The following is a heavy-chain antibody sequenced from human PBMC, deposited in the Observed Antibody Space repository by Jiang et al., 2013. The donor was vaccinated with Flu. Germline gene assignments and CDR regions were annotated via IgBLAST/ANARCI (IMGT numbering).Heavy chain of an antibody. D-gene: IGHD4-17*01. CDR1: GFTFSSYN. CDR2: ISSSSSYI. CDR3: ARDHPTTVTTIDY. V-gene: IGHV3-21*01. Sequence: VQLLESGGRLVQPGGSLRLSCAASGFTFSSYNMNWVRQAPGKGLEWVSSISSSSSYIYYADSVKGRFTISRDNAKNSLYLQMNSLRAEDTAIYYCARDHPTTVTTIDYWGQGTLVTVSS. J-gene: IGHJ4*02.